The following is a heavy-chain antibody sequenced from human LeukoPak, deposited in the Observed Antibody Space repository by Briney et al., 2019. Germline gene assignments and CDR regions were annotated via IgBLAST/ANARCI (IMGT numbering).Heavy chain of an antibody. V-gene: IGHV4-61*01. CDR2: IYYTGTT. CDR3: ARDGGSGLPGAFYI. D-gene: IGHD3-10*01. CDR1: GGSVNSGSHY. Sequence: SETLSLTCTVSGGSVNSGSHYWSWVRQPPGKGLEWIGYIYYTGTTNCNPSLKSRVTISVDTSKNQFSLKLSSVTAADTAVYYYARDGGSGLPGAFYIWGQGTMVTVSS. J-gene: IGHJ3*02.